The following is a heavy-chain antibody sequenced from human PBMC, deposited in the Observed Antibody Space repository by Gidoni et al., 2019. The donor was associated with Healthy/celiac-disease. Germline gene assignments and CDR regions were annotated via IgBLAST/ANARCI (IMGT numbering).Heavy chain of an antibody. V-gene: IGHV3-30-3*01. J-gene: IGHJ4*02. D-gene: IGHD4-17*01. CDR1: GFTFSSYA. CDR2: ISYDGSNK. Sequence: QVQLVESGGGVVQPGRSLRLSCAAPGFTFSSYAMHWVRQAPGKGLEWVAVISYDGSNKYYADSVKGRFTISRDNSKNTLYLQMNSLRAEDTAVYYCAREASHDYGDYVDYWGQGTLVTVSS. CDR3: AREASHDYGDYVDY.